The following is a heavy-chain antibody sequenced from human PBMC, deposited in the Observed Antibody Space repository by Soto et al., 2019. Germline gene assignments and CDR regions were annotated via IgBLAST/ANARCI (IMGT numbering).Heavy chain of an antibody. V-gene: IGHV4-39*01. J-gene: IGHJ3*02. Sequence: QLQLQESGPGLVKPSETLSLTCTVSGGSISSSSYYWGWIRQPPGKGLEWIGSIYYSGSTYYNPSLKSRVTISVDTSKNQFSLKLSSVTAADTAVYYCARRPPYYYDSSGYYQTQDAFDIWGQGTMVTVSS. CDR3: ARRPPYYYDSSGYYQTQDAFDI. CDR1: GGSISSSSYY. D-gene: IGHD3-22*01. CDR2: IYYSGST.